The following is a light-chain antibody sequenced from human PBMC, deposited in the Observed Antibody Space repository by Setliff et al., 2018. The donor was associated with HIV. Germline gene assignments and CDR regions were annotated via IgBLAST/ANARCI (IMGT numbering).Light chain of an antibody. V-gene: IGLV3-1*01. J-gene: IGLJ3*02. CDR1: ELGDKY. CDR3: QAWDSFTKV. CDR2: QDN. Sequence: SYELAQPPSLSVSPGQTASITCSGDELGDKYVCWYQQKPGQSPVLVIYQDNKRPSGIHERFSGSNSGNTATLTISGTQAMDEADYYCQAWDSFTKVFGGGTKVTVL.